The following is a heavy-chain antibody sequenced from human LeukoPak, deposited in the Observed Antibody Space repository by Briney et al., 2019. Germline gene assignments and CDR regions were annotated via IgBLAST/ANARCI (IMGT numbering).Heavy chain of an antibody. Sequence: NSSETLSLTCAVSGGSISSDTWWTWVRQPPGKGLAWIGEIYHRGTTNYNPSLKSRVTISLDKSKNQFSLKLSSVTAADTALYYCATRNYYDSTGYYNYWGQGTLVTVSS. CDR2: IYHRGTT. CDR3: ATRNYYDSTGYYNY. D-gene: IGHD3-22*01. J-gene: IGHJ4*02. V-gene: IGHV4-4*02. CDR1: GGSISSDTW.